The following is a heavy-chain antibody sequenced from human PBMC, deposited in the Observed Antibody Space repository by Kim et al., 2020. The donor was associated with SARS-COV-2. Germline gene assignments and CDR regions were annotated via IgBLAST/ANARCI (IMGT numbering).Heavy chain of an antibody. CDR3: ARGPALTTRDYYYGMDV. CDR1: GYTFTSYG. V-gene: IGHV1-18*01. Sequence: ASVKVSCKASGYTFTSYGISWVRQAPGQGLEWMGWISAYNGNTNYAQKLQGRVTMTTDTSTSTAYMELRSLRSDDTAVYYCARGPALTTRDYYYGMDVWGQGTTVTVSS. CDR2: ISAYNGNT. J-gene: IGHJ6*02. D-gene: IGHD4-17*01.